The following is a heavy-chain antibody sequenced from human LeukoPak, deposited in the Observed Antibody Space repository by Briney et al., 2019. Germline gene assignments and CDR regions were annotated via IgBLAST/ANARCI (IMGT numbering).Heavy chain of an antibody. Sequence: QTGGSLRLSCAASGFTFSSYAMSWVRQAPGKGLEWVSAISGSGGSTYYADSVKGRFTISRDNSKNTLYLQMNSLRAEDTAVYYCAKDTYHSSSGVWDYWGQGTLVTVSS. CDR3: AKDTYHSSSGVWDY. CDR2: ISGSGGST. CDR1: GFTFSSYA. J-gene: IGHJ4*02. D-gene: IGHD6-6*01. V-gene: IGHV3-23*01.